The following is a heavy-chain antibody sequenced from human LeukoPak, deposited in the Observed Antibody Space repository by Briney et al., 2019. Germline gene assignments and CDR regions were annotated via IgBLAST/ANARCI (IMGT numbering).Heavy chain of an antibody. CDR3: ARDAYCGGDCYALDY. Sequence: GASVKASCKASGYTFTGYYMHWVRQAPGQGLEWMGWINPNSGGTNYAQKFQGRVTMTRDTSISTAYMELSRLRSDDTAVYYCARDAYCGGDCYALDYWGQGTLVTVSS. CDR1: GYTFTGYY. V-gene: IGHV1-2*02. CDR2: INPNSGGT. D-gene: IGHD2-21*02. J-gene: IGHJ4*02.